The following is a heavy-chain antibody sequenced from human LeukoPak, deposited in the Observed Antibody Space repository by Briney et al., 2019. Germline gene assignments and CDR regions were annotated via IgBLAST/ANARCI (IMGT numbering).Heavy chain of an antibody. Sequence: PSQTLSLTCTVSGGSISSGGYYWRWIRQHPGKGLEWIGYIYYSGSTYYNPSLKSRVTISVDTSKNQFSLKLSSVTAADTAVYYCASLCSGGSCYSWSLDYWGQGTLVTVSS. J-gene: IGHJ4*02. CDR1: GGSISSGGYY. CDR3: ASLCSGGSCYSWSLDY. CDR2: IYYSGST. D-gene: IGHD2-15*01. V-gene: IGHV4-31*03.